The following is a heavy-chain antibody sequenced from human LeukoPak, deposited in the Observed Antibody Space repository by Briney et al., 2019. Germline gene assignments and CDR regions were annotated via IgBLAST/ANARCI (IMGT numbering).Heavy chain of an antibody. Sequence: PSGTLSLTCAVSGGPISSSNWWSWVRQPPGKGLEWIGEIYHSGSTNYYPSLKSRVTILLDKSKNQFSLKLSSVTAAATAVYYCARDLGYCSGGRCDDSWGQGTLVTVSS. D-gene: IGHD2-15*01. V-gene: IGHV4-4*02. CDR2: IYHSGST. J-gene: IGHJ4*02. CDR3: ARDLGYCSGGRCDDS. CDR1: GGPISSSNW.